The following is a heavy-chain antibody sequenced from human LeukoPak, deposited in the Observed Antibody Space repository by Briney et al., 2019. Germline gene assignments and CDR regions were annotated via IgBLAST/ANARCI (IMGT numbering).Heavy chain of an antibody. Sequence: TLSLTCAVSGGSISSGGYSWSWIRQPPGKGLEWIGYIYHSGSTYYNPSLKSRATISVDRSKNQFSLKLSSVTAADTAVYYCAREGGGDPDYWGQGTLVTVSS. V-gene: IGHV4-30-2*01. CDR2: IYHSGST. CDR3: AREGGGDPDY. D-gene: IGHD3-16*02. CDR1: GGSISSGGYS. J-gene: IGHJ4*02.